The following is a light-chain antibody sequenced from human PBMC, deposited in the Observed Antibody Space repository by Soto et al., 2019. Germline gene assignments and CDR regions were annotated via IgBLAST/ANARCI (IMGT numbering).Light chain of an antibody. J-gene: IGKJ2*01. CDR3: QQYWSSTPFT. Sequence: EIGLTQSPGTLSLSPGEIATLSCRASQSVSSTYIAWYQQNPGRAPRLLIYGASSRATGIPDRFSGRGSGTDFTLTISRLEPDDCPVYFCQQYWSSTPFTFGQGTKVEIK. CDR1: QSVSSTY. V-gene: IGKV3-20*01. CDR2: GAS.